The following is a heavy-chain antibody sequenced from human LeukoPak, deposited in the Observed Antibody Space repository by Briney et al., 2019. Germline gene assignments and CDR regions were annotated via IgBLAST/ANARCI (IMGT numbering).Heavy chain of an antibody. Sequence: GGSLRLSCVVSGFTLSSYAMSWVRQAPGEGLEWVAATSSSDSGKYHADSVKGRFSISRDNSKNTLYLQVNSLRAEDTAVYYCAKDHGSSWSTFDYWGQGTLVTVSS. V-gene: IGHV3-23*01. J-gene: IGHJ4*02. CDR3: AKDHGSSWSTFDY. D-gene: IGHD6-13*01. CDR1: GFTLSSYA. CDR2: TSSSDSGK.